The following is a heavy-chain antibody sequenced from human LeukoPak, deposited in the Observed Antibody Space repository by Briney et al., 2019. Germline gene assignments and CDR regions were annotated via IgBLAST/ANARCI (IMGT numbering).Heavy chain of an antibody. D-gene: IGHD2-2*01. CDR2: IYFSGST. V-gene: IGHV4-39*07. J-gene: IGHJ4*02. CDR3: ARDSCSCTSCRKKFDN. CDR1: GDSISSANYY. Sequence: SETLSLTCTVSGDSISSANYYWGWVRQPPGKGLEWIGSIYFSGSTYYNPSLKSRVTISVETSKVQFSLKLSSVTAADTAVYYCARDSCSCTSCRKKFDNWGQGTLVTVSS.